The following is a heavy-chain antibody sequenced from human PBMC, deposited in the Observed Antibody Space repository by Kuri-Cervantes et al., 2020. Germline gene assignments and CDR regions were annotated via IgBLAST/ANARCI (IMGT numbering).Heavy chain of an antibody. Sequence: GGSLRLSCAASGFTVSSNYMSWVRQAPGKGLEWVSVIYSGGSTYYADSVKGRFTISRDNSKNTLYLQMNSLRAEDTAVYYCARDETTVETLSYCSSTSCYNWFDPWGQGTLVTVSS. V-gene: IGHV3-53*01. D-gene: IGHD2-2*01. J-gene: IGHJ5*02. CDR3: ARDETTVETLSYCSSTSCYNWFDP. CDR2: IYSGGST. CDR1: GFTVSSNY.